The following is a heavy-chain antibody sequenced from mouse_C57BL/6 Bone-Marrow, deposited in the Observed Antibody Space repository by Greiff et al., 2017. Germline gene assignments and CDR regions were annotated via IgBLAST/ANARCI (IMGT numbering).Heavy chain of an antibody. Sequence: EVKVVESEGGLVQPGSSMKLSCTASGFTFSDYYMAWVRQVPEKGLEWVANINYDGSSTYYLDSLKSRFIISRDNAKNILYLQMSSLKSEDTATYYCALYGNYGWFAYWGQGTLVTVSA. J-gene: IGHJ3*01. CDR1: GFTFSDYY. D-gene: IGHD2-1*01. CDR3: ALYGNYGWFAY. CDR2: INYDGSST. V-gene: IGHV5-16*01.